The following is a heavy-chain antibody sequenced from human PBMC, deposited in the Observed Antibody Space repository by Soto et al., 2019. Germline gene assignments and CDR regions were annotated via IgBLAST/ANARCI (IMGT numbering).Heavy chain of an antibody. CDR1: GYTFTGYY. CDR2: IKPNSGGT. CDR3: ARDAAAAAVGIYYYYGMDV. V-gene: IGHV1-2*02. Sequence: ASVKVSFRASGYTFTGYYMQWVRQAPGQGREWMGWIKPNSGGTNYAQKFQGRVTMTRDTSISTAYMELSRLRSDDTAVYYCARDAAAAAVGIYYYYGMDVSGQGTTVTVSS. D-gene: IGHD6-13*01. J-gene: IGHJ6*02.